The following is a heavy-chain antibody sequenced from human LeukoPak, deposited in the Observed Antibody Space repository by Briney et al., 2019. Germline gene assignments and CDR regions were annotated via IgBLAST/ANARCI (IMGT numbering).Heavy chain of an antibody. D-gene: IGHD1-26*01. CDR1: GFTFSIYA. J-gene: IGHJ4*02. CDR3: AISRYSGSYPFDY. V-gene: IGHV3-23*01. Sequence: PGGSLRLSSAASGFTFSIYAMSWVRQAPGKGLEWVSAISGSGGSTYYADSVKGRFTISRDNSKNTLYLQMNSLRAEDTAVYYCAISRYSGSYPFDYWGQGTLVTVSS. CDR2: ISGSGGST.